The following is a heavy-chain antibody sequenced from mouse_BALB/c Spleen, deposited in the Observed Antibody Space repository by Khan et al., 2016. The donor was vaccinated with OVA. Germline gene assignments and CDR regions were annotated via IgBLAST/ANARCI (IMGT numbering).Heavy chain of an antibody. D-gene: IGHD3-2*02. CDR3: AREEALYYFDY. CDR1: GYIFTSYW. CDR2: IYPGTDNT. V-gene: IGHV1-76*01. Sequence: QVQLKLSGTELVRPGASVKLSCKTSGYIFTSYWIHWVKQRSGQGLEGIARIYPGTDNTYYNEKLKDKTTLTAAKSSSTAYMQLSSLKSEDSAVYFCAREEALYYFDYWGQGTTLTVSS. J-gene: IGHJ2*01.